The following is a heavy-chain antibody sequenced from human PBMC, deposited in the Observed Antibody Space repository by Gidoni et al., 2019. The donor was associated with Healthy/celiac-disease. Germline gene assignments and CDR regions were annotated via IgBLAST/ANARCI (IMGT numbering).Heavy chain of an antibody. CDR3: AGSAGLYYYYYMDV. J-gene: IGHJ6*03. V-gene: IGHV4-61*01. Sequence: QVQLQESGPGLVMPSETLSLTCTVSGGSVSSGSYYWSWIRQPPGTGLEWIGYIYYSGSTNYNPSLKSRVTISVDTSKNQFSLKLGSVTAADTAVYYCAGSAGLYYYYYMDVWGKGTTVTVSS. CDR1: GGSVSSGSYY. D-gene: IGHD6-25*01. CDR2: IYYSGST.